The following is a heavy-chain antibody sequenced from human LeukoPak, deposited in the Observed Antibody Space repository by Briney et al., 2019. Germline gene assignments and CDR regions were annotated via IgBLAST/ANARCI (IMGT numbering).Heavy chain of an antibody. CDR3: ARDWAARYFDY. Sequence: GGSLRLSCTASGFSFSTYGFNWVRQAPGKGLEWVSYISSSSAPYYAASVKGRFTISRDNAKNSLYLQMSSLRAEDTAVYYCARDWAARYFDYWGQGILVTISS. CDR2: ISSSSAP. CDR1: GFSFSTYG. V-gene: IGHV3-48*04. D-gene: IGHD3-16*01. J-gene: IGHJ4*02.